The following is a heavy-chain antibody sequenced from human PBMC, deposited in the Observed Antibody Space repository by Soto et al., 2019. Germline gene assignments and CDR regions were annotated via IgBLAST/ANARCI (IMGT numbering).Heavy chain of an antibody. D-gene: IGHD3-10*01. CDR1: GFTFSSYA. Sequence: GGSLRLSCAASGFTFSSYAMHWVRQAPGKGLAWVAVISYDGSNKYYADSVKGRFTISRDNSKNTLYLQMNSLRAEDTAVYYCAGPNYYGSGSYYMGYYGMDVWGQGTTVTVS. V-gene: IGHV3-30-3*01. CDR2: ISYDGSNK. J-gene: IGHJ6*02. CDR3: AGPNYYGSGSYYMGYYGMDV.